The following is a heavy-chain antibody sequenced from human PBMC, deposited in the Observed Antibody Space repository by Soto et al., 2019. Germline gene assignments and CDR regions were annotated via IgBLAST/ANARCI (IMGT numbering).Heavy chain of an antibody. J-gene: IGHJ4*02. CDR2: IYYSGST. Sequence: SETLSLTCSVSGGSISSSSYYWGWIRQPPGKGLEWIGSIYYSGSTYYNPSLKSRVTISVDTSKNQFSLNLNSVTAADTAVYYCARFEGPRPAAFYWGQGTLVTVSS. CDR3: ARFEGPRPAAFY. D-gene: IGHD2-2*01. V-gene: IGHV4-39*01. CDR1: GGSISSSSYY.